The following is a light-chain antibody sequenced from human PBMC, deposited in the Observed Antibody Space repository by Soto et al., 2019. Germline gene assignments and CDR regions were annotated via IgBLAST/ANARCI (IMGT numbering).Light chain of an antibody. CDR1: SSNVGAGYD. CDR3: QSYDSSLSGYV. J-gene: IGLJ1*01. V-gene: IGLV1-40*01. CDR2: GNY. Sequence: QAVVTQPPSVSGAPGQRVTISCSGSSSNVGAGYDVHWYQQLPGTAPKLLIYGNYNRPSGVPDRFSGSKSGTSASLAITGLQAEDEADYYCQSYDSSLSGYVFGTGTKLTVL.